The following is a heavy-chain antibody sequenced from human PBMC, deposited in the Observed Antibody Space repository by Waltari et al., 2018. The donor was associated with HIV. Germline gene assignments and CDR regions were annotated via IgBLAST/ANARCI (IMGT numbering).Heavy chain of an antibody. CDR1: GGSIRSGSYY. D-gene: IGHD5-18*01. J-gene: IGHJ4*02. CDR2: IYTSGST. CDR3: ASQYSYGLRPNFFDY. Sequence: QVQLQASGPGLVKPSQTLSLTCRVSGGSIRSGSYYWSWIRQPAGKGLEWIGRIYTSGSTNYNPSIKSRVSISVDTSKNQFSLKLSSVTAADTAVYYCASQYSYGLRPNFFDYWGQGTLVTVSS. V-gene: IGHV4-61*02.